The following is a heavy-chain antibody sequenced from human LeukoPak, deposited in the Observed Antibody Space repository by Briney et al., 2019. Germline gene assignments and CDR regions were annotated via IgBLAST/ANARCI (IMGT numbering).Heavy chain of an antibody. CDR3: ARDRPYYYDSSAYYPDF. J-gene: IGHJ4*02. CDR1: GYSLTSYG. D-gene: IGHD3-22*01. CDR2: ISGYNGNT. V-gene: IGHV1-18*01. Sequence: GASVKVSCTASGYSLTSYGISWVRQAPGQGLEWMGWISGYNGNTNYAQRLQGRVTMTTDTSTSTAYMELRSLSSDDTAVYYCARDRPYYYDSSAYYPDFWGQGTLVTVSS.